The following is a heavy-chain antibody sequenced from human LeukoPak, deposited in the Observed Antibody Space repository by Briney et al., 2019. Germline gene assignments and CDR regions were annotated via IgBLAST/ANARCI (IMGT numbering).Heavy chain of an antibody. V-gene: IGHV4-30-2*01. J-gene: IGHJ4*02. D-gene: IGHD3-22*01. CDR2: IYHSGST. CDR3: ARAYYDSSGYWDY. Sequence: SETLSLTCTVSGGSISSGGYYWSWIRQPPGKGLEWIGYIYHSGSTYYNPSLKSRVTISVDRSKNQFSLKLSSVTAADTAVYYCARAYYDSSGYWDYWGQGTLVTVSS. CDR1: GGSISSGGYY.